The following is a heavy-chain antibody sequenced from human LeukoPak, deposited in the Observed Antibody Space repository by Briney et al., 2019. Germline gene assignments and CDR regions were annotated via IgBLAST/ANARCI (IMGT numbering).Heavy chain of an antibody. J-gene: IGHJ4*02. CDR1: GGSISSGDYY. CDR2: IYYSGST. D-gene: IGHD1-26*01. V-gene: IGHV4-30-4*02. CDR3: AAEVGDYVDY. Sequence: SETLSLTCTVSGGSISSGDYYWSWIRQPPGKGLEWIGYIYYSGSTYYNPSLKSRVTISVDTSKNQFSLKLSSVTAADTAVYYCAAEVGDYVDYWGQGTLATVSS.